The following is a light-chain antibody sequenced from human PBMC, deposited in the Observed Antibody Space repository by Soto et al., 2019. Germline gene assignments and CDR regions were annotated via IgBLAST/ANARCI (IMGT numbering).Light chain of an antibody. CDR3: QQDNNYCT. Sequence: DIHMTQSPSTLSASVGDRVTITCRASQSISNWLAWYQQKPGKAPKLLIFDASTLESGVPSRFSGSGSGTEFTLTISGLQPDDFATYYCQQDNNYCTFGQGTKLEIQ. CDR1: QSISNW. J-gene: IGKJ2*01. V-gene: IGKV1-5*01. CDR2: DAS.